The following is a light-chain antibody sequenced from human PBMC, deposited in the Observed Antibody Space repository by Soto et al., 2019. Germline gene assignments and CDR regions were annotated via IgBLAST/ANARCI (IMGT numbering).Light chain of an antibody. Sequence: DVQMTQSPSSLSASVGDRVTITCRASQTISSYVNWYQQKPGKAPKVLIYKTSTLHSGAQSRFSGSGSGTDFTLTISSLQPEDFATYYCQQSSRAPMSFGQGTRLEIK. J-gene: IGKJ5*01. V-gene: IGKV1-39*01. CDR1: QTISSY. CDR2: KTS. CDR3: QQSSRAPMS.